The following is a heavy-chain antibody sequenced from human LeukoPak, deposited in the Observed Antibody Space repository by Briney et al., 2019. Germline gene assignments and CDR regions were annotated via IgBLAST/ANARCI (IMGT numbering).Heavy chain of an antibody. J-gene: IGHJ6*03. Sequence: ASVKVSCKASGYTFTSYGISWVRQAPGQGLEWMGWISASNGNTNYAQKLQGRVTMTTDTSTSTAYMELRSLRSDDTAVYYCARDMISGLLWFGESSSYMDVWGKGTTVTVSS. CDR2: ISASNGNT. CDR3: ARDMISGLLWFGESSSYMDV. D-gene: IGHD3-10*01. CDR1: GYTFTSYG. V-gene: IGHV1-18*01.